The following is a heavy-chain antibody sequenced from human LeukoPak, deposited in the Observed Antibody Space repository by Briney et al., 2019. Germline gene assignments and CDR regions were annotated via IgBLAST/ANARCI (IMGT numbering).Heavy chain of an antibody. CDR2: IYSGGST. CDR1: GFTVSSNY. CDR3: ARDGSGSDWNTGSHFDY. V-gene: IGHV3-53*01. Sequence: GGSLRLSCAASGFTVSSNYMSWVRQAPGKGLEWVSVIYSGGSTYYADSVKGRFTISRDNSKNTLYLQMNSLRAEDTAVYYCARDGSGSDWNTGSHFDYWGQGTLVTVSS. J-gene: IGHJ4*02. D-gene: IGHD3-10*01.